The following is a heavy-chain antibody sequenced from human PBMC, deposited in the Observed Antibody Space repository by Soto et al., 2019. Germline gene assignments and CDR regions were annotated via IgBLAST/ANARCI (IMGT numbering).Heavy chain of an antibody. J-gene: IGHJ4*02. CDR1: GGSIGTRSSC. Sequence: PSETLSLTCTVSGGSIGTRSSCWGWIRQPPGKGLEWIGTIYYTSNTYYNPSLKSRLSISLDSSETRFSLRLNSVTAADTAVYYCARPNDYWNGYGPFDYWGQGSLVTVSS. V-gene: IGHV4-39*02. D-gene: IGHD3-3*01. CDR3: ARPNDYWNGYGPFDY. CDR2: IYYTSNT.